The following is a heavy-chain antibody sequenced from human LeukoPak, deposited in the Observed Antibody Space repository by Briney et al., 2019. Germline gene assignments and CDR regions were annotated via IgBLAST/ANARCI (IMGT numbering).Heavy chain of an antibody. CDR2: INHSGST. D-gene: IGHD3-22*01. CDR3: ARRVWAGTYYYDSGKRKPGKNHFDY. J-gene: IGHJ4*02. V-gene: IGHV4-34*01. Sequence: PSETLSLTCAVYGGSFSGYCWSWIRQPPGKGLEWIGEINHSGSTNYNPSLKSRVTISVDTSKNQFSLKLSSVTAADTAVYYCARRVWAGTYYYDSGKRKPGKNHFDYWGQGTLVTVSS. CDR1: GGSFSGYC.